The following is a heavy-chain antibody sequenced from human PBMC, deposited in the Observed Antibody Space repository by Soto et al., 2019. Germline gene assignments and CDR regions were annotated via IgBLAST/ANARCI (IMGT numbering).Heavy chain of an antibody. D-gene: IGHD6-19*01. CDR3: ARVGAVAGYNWFDP. J-gene: IGHJ5*02. Sequence: EVQLVESGGGLVQPGGSLRLSCAASGFTFSSYWMSWVRQAPGKGLEWVANIKQDGSEKYYVDSVKGRFTISRDNAKNSLYLQINSLRAEDTAVYYCARVGAVAGYNWFDPWGQGTLVTVSS. CDR1: GFTFSSYW. CDR2: IKQDGSEK. V-gene: IGHV3-7*01.